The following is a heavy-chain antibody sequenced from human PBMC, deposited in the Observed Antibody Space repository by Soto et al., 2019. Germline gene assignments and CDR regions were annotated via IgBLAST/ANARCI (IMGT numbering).Heavy chain of an antibody. V-gene: IGHV3-7*05. CDR1: GFTFSSYW. J-gene: IGHJ3*02. D-gene: IGHD3-16*02. CDR2: IKQDGSEK. Sequence: GGSLRLSCAASGFTFSSYWMSWVRQAPGKGLEWVANIKQDGSEKYYVDSVKGRFTISRDNAKNSLYLQMNSLRAEDTAVYYCARDFTPSYDYVWGSYRRPDAFDIWGQGTMVTVSS. CDR3: ARDFTPSYDYVWGSYRRPDAFDI.